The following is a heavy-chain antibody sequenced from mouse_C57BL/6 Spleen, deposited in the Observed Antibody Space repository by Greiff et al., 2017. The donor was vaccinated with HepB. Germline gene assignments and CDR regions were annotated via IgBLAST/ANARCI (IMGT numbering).Heavy chain of an antibody. CDR1: GFSFNTYA. Sequence: EVMLVESGGGLVQPKGSLKLSCAASGFSFNTYAMNWVRQAPGKGLEWVARIRSKSNNYATYYADSVKDRFTISRDDSESMLYLQMNNLKTEDTAMYYCVRGGEWLLRGYYAMDYWGQGTSVTVSS. CDR3: VRGGEWLLRGYYAMDY. CDR2: IRSKSNNYAT. V-gene: IGHV10-1*01. J-gene: IGHJ4*01. D-gene: IGHD2-3*01.